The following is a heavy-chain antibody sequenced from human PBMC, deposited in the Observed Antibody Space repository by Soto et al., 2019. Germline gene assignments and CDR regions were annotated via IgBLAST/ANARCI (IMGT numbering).Heavy chain of an antibody. CDR3: ARRGSSSGYGY. CDR1: GGSISSSSYY. Sequence: PSETLSLTCTVSGGSISSSSYYWGWIRQPPGKGLEWIGSIYYSGSTYYNPSLKSRVTISVDTSKNQFSLKLSSVTAADTAVYYCARRGSSSGYGYCGQGTLVTVSS. V-gene: IGHV4-39*01. D-gene: IGHD6-13*01. J-gene: IGHJ4*02. CDR2: IYYSGST.